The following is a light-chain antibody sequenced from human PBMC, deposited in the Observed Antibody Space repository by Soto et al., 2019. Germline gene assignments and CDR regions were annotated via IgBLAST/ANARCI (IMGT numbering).Light chain of an antibody. CDR2: GAS. J-gene: IGKJ1*01. V-gene: IGKV3-20*01. CDR3: QQYGSSPWT. CDR1: QSVSSSF. Sequence: EIVLTQSPGTLSLSPGERATLSCRASQSVSSSFLAWYQQKPGQAPRLLIYGASIRATGIPDRFSGSGSGNDFTLTISRVEPEDFAVYYWQQYGSSPWTFGQGTKVEIK.